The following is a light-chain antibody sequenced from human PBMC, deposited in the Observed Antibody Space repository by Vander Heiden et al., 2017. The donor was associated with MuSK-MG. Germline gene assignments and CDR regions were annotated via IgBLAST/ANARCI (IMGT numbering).Light chain of an antibody. CDR1: QNIGSY. V-gene: IGKV1-39*01. CDR2: AAS. Sequence: DIQMTQSPSSLSASIGDRVTITCRASQNIGSYVNWYQQKPGKAPNLLIYAASRLQSGVPSRCSGSGSGTDFTLTISSLQPEDFATYYCQQSVITPRTFGQGTKLQIK. J-gene: IGKJ2*01. CDR3: QQSVITPRT.